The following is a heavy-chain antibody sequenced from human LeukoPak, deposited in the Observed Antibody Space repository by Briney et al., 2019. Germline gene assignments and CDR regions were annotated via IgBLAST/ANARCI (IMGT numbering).Heavy chain of an antibody. CDR3: ARDYYDSSGLGLNGIDY. J-gene: IGHJ4*02. CDR2: INPNSGGT. Sequence: ASVKVSCKASGYTFTGYYMHWVRQAPGQGHEWMGWINPNSGGTNYAQKFPGRVTMTRDTSISTAYMELSRLRSDDTAVYYCARDYYDSSGLGLNGIDYWGQGTLVTVSS. D-gene: IGHD3-22*01. CDR1: GYTFTGYY. V-gene: IGHV1-2*02.